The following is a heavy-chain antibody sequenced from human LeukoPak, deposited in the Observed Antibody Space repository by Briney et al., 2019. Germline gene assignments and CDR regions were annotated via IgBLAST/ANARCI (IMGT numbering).Heavy chain of an antibody. CDR2: IYPGDSDT. D-gene: IGHD6-13*01. CDR3: ARYDSSGVDY. J-gene: IGHJ4*02. Sequence: GESLKISCKGSGYAFSSSWIGWARQMPGKGLEWVGIIYPGDSDTRYSPSFQGQVTISADKSISTAYLRWSSLKSSDTAMYYCARYDSSGVDYWGQGTLVTVSS. V-gene: IGHV5-51*01. CDR1: GYAFSSSW.